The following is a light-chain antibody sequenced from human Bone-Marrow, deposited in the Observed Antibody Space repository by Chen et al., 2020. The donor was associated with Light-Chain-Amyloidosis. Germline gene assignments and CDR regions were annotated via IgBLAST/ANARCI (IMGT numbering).Light chain of an antibody. CDR3: QQYYSYPRT. J-gene: IGKJ1*01. CDR1: QGISSY. CDR2: AAS. V-gene: IGKV1-8*01. Sequence: IQMTQSPSSVSASIGDSVSITCRASQGISSYLAWYQQKPGKAPKLLIYAASTLQSGVPSRFSGSGSGTDFTLTISCLQSEDFATYYCQQYYSYPRTFGQGTKVEIK.